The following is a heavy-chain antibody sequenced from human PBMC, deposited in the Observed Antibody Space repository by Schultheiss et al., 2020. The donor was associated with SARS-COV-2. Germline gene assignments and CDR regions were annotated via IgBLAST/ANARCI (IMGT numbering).Heavy chain of an antibody. Sequence: ASVKVSCKAFGYTFTSHGISWVRQAPGQGLEWMGWISGYNGNTNYAQKFQGRVTITTDTSTSTAYMELRSLTSDDTAVYYCARILTSASTRVDYWGQGTLVTVSS. CDR3: ARILTSASTRVDY. CDR1: GYTFTSHG. V-gene: IGHV1-18*04. D-gene: IGHD2/OR15-2a*01. J-gene: IGHJ4*02. CDR2: ISGYNGNT.